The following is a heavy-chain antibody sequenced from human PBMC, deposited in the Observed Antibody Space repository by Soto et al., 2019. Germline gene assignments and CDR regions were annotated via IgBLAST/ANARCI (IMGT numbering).Heavy chain of an antibody. Sequence: SETLSLTCTVSGGSISSSSYYWGWIRQPPGKGLEWIGSIYYSGSTYYNPSLKSRVTISVDTSKNQFSLRLSSVTAADTAVNYCARRRITMVRGVITGPHFDYWGQGALVTVSS. CDR3: ARRRITMVRGVITGPHFDY. J-gene: IGHJ4*02. CDR1: GGSISSSSYY. V-gene: IGHV4-39*01. CDR2: IYYSGST. D-gene: IGHD3-10*01.